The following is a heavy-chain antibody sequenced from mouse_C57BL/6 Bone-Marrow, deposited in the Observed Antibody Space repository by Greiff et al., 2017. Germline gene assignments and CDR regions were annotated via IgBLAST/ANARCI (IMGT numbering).Heavy chain of an antibody. CDR1: GYTFTDYE. D-gene: IGHD4-1*01. CDR3: TRGHWDDGDY. CDR2: IDPETGGT. V-gene: IGHV1-15*01. J-gene: IGHJ2*01. Sequence: VKVVESGAELVRPGASVTLSCKASGYTFTDYEMHWVKQTPVHGLEWIGAIDPETGGTAYNQKFKGKAILTADKSSSTAYMELRSLTSEDSAVYYCTRGHWDDGDYWGQGTTLTVSS.